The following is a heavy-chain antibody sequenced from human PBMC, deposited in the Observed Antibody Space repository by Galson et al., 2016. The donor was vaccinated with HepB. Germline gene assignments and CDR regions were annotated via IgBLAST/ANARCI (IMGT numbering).Heavy chain of an antibody. V-gene: IGHV1-2*02. D-gene: IGHD3-10*01. CDR2: INPNSGAT. CDR1: GYTFAANY. CDR3: AREPTMIRPSRRWFDP. J-gene: IGHJ5*02. Sequence: SVKVSCKASGYTFAANYIHWVRQAPGQGLEWMGWINPNSGATDYAQKFRGRVTMTRDTSISTAYMDLSRLTSDDTAVYYCAREPTMIRPSRRWFDPWGQGTLVTVSS.